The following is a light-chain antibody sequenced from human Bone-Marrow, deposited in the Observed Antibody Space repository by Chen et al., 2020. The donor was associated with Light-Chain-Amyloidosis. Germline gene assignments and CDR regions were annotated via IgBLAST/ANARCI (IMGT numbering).Light chain of an antibody. J-gene: IGLJ3*02. CDR1: SGSIATNY. CDR2: EDD. CDR3: QSYQGSSQGV. Sequence: NFMLTQPHSVSESPGQTVTFSCPRSSGSIATNYVQWYQQRPGSSHTTVIYEDDQRPSGVPDRFSGSIDRSSNSASLTISGLKTEDEADYYCQSYQGSSQGVFGGGTKLTVL. V-gene: IGLV6-57*01.